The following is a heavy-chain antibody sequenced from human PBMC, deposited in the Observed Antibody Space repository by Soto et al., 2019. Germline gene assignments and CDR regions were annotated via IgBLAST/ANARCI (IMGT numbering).Heavy chain of an antibody. CDR1: GGSFSGYY. V-gene: IGHV4-34*01. CDR2: INHSGST. D-gene: IGHD6-6*01. J-gene: IGHJ4*02. Sequence: QVQLQQWGAGLLKPSETLSLTCAVYGGSFSGYYWSWIRQPPGKGLEWIGEINHSGSTNYNPSLKSRVTISVDTSKNQFSLKLSSVTAADTAVYYCARVRIAARRVDYWGQGTLVTVSS. CDR3: ARVRIAARRVDY.